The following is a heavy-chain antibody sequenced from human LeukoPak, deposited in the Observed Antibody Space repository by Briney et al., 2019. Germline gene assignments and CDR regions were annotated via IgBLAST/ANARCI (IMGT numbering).Heavy chain of an antibody. D-gene: IGHD3-22*01. CDR1: GGSFSGYY. Sequence: PSETLSLTCAVYGGSFSGYYWSWIRQPPGKGLEWIGEINHSGSTNYNPSLKSRVTISVDTSKNQFSLKLSSVTAADTAVYYCARGPYDSSGYPIPFDYWGQGTLVTVSS. V-gene: IGHV4-34*01. CDR3: ARGPYDSSGYPIPFDY. J-gene: IGHJ4*02. CDR2: INHSGST.